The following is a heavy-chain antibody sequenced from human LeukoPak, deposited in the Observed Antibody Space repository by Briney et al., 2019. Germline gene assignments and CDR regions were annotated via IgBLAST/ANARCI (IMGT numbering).Heavy chain of an antibody. D-gene: IGHD6-19*01. CDR1: GGSFSGYY. CDR2: INHCGST. J-gene: IGHJ1*01. CDR3: ARSRYSSGWSGTAKGIYFQH. Sequence: KPSDTLSLTCALYGGSFSGYYWSWIPPPPGKGVGWIGEINHCGSTNYNPSLKSRVTISVDTSKNQCSLKLSSVTAADTAVYYCARSRYSSGWSGTAKGIYFQHWGQGTLVTVSS. V-gene: IGHV4-34*01.